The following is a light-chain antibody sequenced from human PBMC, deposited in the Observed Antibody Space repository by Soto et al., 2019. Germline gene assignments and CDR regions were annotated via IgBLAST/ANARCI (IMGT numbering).Light chain of an antibody. Sequence: DIQMTQSPSSLSASVGDTVTITCRASQGIGTYLNWYQQKPGKAPKLLIYGAISLGRGVPSRFSGSGLGTDFTLAIRSLQPEDFATYYCQQTFTKSGITFGQGTRLEIK. CDR2: GAI. V-gene: IGKV1-39*01. CDR3: QQTFTKSGIT. CDR1: QGIGTY. J-gene: IGKJ5*01.